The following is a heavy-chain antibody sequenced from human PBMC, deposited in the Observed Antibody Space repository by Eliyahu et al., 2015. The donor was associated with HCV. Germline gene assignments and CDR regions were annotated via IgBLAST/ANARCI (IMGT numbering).Heavy chain of an antibody. J-gene: IGHJ1*01. CDR1: GFTFXSYS. Sequence: EVQLVESGGGLVKPGGSLRLSCAASGFTFXSYSMNWVRQAPGKGLEWVSSISSSSSYIYYADSVKGRFTISRDNAKKSLFLQMNSLRAEDTAVYYCAREPYYESSGYYLEYFQHWGQGTLVTVSS. D-gene: IGHD3-22*01. CDR2: ISSSSSYI. V-gene: IGHV3-21*01. CDR3: AREPYYESSGYYLEYFQH.